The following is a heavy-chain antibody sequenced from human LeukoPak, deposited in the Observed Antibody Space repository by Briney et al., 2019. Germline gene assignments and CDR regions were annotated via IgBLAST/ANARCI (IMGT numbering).Heavy chain of an antibody. CDR1: GFTFSSYG. V-gene: IGHV3-30*18. J-gene: IGHJ4*02. D-gene: IGHD3-16*01. CDR2: ISNDESKK. Sequence: GGSLRLSCAASGFTFSSYGMHWVRQAPGYGLEWVAVISNDESKKYYAESVKGRFTISRDNSKNTLSLQVSSLRAEDTAVYYCAKDRYSYAFEYFESWGQGTLVTVSS. CDR3: AKDRYSYAFEYFES.